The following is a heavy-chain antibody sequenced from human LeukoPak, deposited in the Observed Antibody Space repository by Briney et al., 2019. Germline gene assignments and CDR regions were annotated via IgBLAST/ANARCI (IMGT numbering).Heavy chain of an antibody. Sequence: GASVTVSCTASGYTFTSYGISWVRQAPGQGLEWMGWISAYNGNTNYAQKLQGRVTMTTDTSTSTAYMELRSLRSDDTAVYYCARDWGIVGATTVDYWGQGTLVTVSS. V-gene: IGHV1-18*01. CDR2: ISAYNGNT. J-gene: IGHJ4*02. CDR1: GYTFTSYG. CDR3: ARDWGIVGATTVDY. D-gene: IGHD1-26*01.